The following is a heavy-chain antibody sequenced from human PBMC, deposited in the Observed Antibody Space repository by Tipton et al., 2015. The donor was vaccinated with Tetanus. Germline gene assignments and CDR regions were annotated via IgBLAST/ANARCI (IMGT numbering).Heavy chain of an antibody. D-gene: IGHD1-26*01. CDR3: ARDLVGIVGATKTLDY. CDR2: ISSSSSYI. V-gene: IGHV3-11*06. J-gene: IGHJ4*02. CDR1: GGSFSGYY. Sequence: LSLTCAVYGGSFSGYYWSWIRQAPGKGLEWVSSISSSSSYIYYADSVKGRFTISRDNAKNSLYLQMNSLRAEDTAVYYCARDLVGIVGATKTLDYWGQGTLVTVSS.